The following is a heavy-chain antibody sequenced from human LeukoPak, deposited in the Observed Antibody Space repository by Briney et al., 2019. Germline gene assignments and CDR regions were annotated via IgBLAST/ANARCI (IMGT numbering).Heavy chain of an antibody. CDR3: ARPYDSSGNDLGY. J-gene: IGHJ4*02. V-gene: IGHV1-18*04. CDR2: ISPYTGDT. CDR1: GYTFTTYY. D-gene: IGHD3-22*01. Sequence: GASVKVSCKASGYTFTTYYMHWVRQAPGQGLEWMGWISPYTGDTNHAQQFQGRVTMTTDTSTSTAYMELRSLRSDDTAVYYCARPYDSSGNDLGYWGQGTLVTVSS.